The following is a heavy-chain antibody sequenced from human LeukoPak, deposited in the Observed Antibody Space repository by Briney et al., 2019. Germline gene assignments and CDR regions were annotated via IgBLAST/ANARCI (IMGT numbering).Heavy chain of an antibody. J-gene: IGHJ4*02. V-gene: IGHV3-23*01. D-gene: IGHD5-18*01. CDR2: ISGSAGST. CDR1: GFTFSNYA. CDR3: ARGGSDTAMAHDY. Sequence: GGSLRLSCVASGFTFSNYALTWIRQAPGKGLEWVCAISGSAGSTHYADSVKGRFTISRDDAKNTLYLQVNSLRAEDTAVYFCARGGSDTAMAHDYWGQGTLVTVSS.